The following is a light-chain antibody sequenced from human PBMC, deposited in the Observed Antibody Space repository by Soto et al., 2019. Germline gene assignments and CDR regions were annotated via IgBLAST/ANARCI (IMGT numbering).Light chain of an antibody. Sequence: QSALTQPRSVSGSPGQSVTISCTGTRSDVGTYDYVSWYQLHPGKAPKVVIYDVSQRPSGVPDRFSGSKSGNTASLTISGLQGEDEADYYCCSYAGRSAYFVFGTGTKLTVL. CDR1: RSDVGTYDY. J-gene: IGLJ1*01. CDR3: CSYAGRSAYFV. V-gene: IGLV2-11*01. CDR2: DVS.